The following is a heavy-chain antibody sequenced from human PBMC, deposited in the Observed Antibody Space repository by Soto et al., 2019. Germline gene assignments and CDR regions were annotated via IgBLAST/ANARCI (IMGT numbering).Heavy chain of an antibody. CDR2: IIPIFGTA. CDR1: GGTFSSYA. D-gene: IGHD1-26*01. V-gene: IGHV1-69*06. J-gene: IGHJ4*02. Sequence: QVQLVQSGAEVKKPGSSVKVSCKASGGTFSSYAISWVRQAPGQGLEWMGGIIPIFGTANYAQKFQGRVTITADKSTSTAYMELSSLRSEDTAVYYCASPPSETYGGSYSHFDYWGQGTLVTVSS. CDR3: ASPPSETYGGSYSHFDY.